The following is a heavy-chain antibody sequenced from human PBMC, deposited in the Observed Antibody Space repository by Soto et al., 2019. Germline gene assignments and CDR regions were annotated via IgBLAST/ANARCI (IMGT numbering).Heavy chain of an antibody. CDR3: AREVTMVRGAPDDYYYYYMDV. CDR2: ISAYNGNT. Sequence: GPSVKVSCKASGYTFTSYGISWVRQAPGQGLEWMGWISAYNGNTNYAQKLQGRVTMTTDTSTSTAYMELRSLRSDDTAVYYCAREVTMVRGAPDDYYYYYMDVWGKGTTVTVSS. D-gene: IGHD3-10*01. CDR1: GYTFTSYG. V-gene: IGHV1-18*01. J-gene: IGHJ6*03.